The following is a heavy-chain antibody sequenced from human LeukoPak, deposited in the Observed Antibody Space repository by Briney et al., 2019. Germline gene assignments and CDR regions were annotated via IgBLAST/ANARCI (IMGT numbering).Heavy chain of an antibody. CDR3: ARVGDMEAFDI. CDR2: ISSNGGST. CDR1: GFTFSSYA. V-gene: IGHV3-64*04. J-gene: IGHJ3*02. D-gene: IGHD3-16*01. Sequence: GGSLRLSCSASGFTFSSYAVHWVRQAPGKGLEYVSAISSNGGSTYYADSVKGRFTISRDNSKNTVYLQMNSLRGEDTAVYYCARVGDMEAFDIWGQGTRVTVSS.